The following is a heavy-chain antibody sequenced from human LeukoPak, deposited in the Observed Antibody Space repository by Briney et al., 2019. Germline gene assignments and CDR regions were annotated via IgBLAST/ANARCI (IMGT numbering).Heavy chain of an antibody. V-gene: IGHV3-23*01. CDR1: GFTFSSYA. CDR2: ISGSGSNT. CDR3: GKSYGSGSPIDY. D-gene: IGHD3-10*01. J-gene: IGHJ4*02. Sequence: GGSLRLSCAASGFTFSSYAMTWVRQAPGKGLAWASGISGSGSNTYYADSVKGRFTISRDNSKNTLYLQMNSLRAEDTAVFYCGKSYGSGSPIDYWGQGTLVTVSS.